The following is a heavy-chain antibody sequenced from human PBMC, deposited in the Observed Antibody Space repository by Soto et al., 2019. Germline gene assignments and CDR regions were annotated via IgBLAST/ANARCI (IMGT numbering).Heavy chain of an antibody. Sequence: QVQLQESGPGLVKPSGTLSLTCAVSGGSISSSNWWSWVRQPPGKGLEWIGEIYHSGSTNYNPSLKSRVTISVDQSKNHLSLKLSSVTAADTAVYCCARDYRIAVGHDAFDIWGQGTMVTVSS. D-gene: IGHD6-19*01. V-gene: IGHV4-4*01. CDR3: ARDYRIAVGHDAFDI. CDR2: IYHSGST. J-gene: IGHJ3*02. CDR1: GGSISSSNW.